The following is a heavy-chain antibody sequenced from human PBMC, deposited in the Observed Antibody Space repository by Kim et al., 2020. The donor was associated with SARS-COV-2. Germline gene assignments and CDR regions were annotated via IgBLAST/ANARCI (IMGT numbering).Heavy chain of an antibody. D-gene: IGHD3-3*02. J-gene: IGHJ6*01. Sequence: GGSLRLSCAASGFAFSSFGMSWVRQAPGKGLEWVSTLSGSGVTTYYADSLRGRFTISRDNSKNTLYLQMNNLRVEDTAVYYCGKVSISSIVPEYYGLDV. CDR1: GFAFSSFG. CDR2: LSGSGVTT. CDR3: GKVSISSIVPEYYGLDV. V-gene: IGHV3-23*01.